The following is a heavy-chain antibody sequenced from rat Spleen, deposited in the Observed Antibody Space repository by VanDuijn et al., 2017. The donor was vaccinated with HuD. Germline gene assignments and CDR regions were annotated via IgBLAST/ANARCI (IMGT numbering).Heavy chain of an antibody. V-gene: IGHV5-7*01. CDR1: GFTFSDYN. D-gene: IGHD4-3*01. Sequence: EVQLVESGGGLVQPGRSLRLSCAASGFTFSDYNMAWVRQAPRKGLEWVAIITYDGSNTYYRDSVRGRFTISRDNAKSTLYLQMDSLRSEDTATYYCARHNSGYGVMDAWGQGASVTVSS. CDR3: ARHNSGYGVMDA. J-gene: IGHJ4*01. CDR2: ITYDGSNT.